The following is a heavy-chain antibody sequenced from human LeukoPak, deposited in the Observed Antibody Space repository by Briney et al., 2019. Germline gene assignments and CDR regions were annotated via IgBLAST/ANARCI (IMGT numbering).Heavy chain of an antibody. D-gene: IGHD3-3*01. V-gene: IGHV1-2*02. CDR2: INPNSGGT. CDR1: GHTFTGYY. J-gene: IGHJ4*02. Sequence: ASVKVSCKASGHTFTGYYMHWVRQAPGQGLEWMGWINPNSGGTNYAQKFQGRVTMTRDTSISTAYMELSRLRSDDTAVYYCALTVWSGYSNFDYWGQGTLVTVSS. CDR3: ALTVWSGYSNFDY.